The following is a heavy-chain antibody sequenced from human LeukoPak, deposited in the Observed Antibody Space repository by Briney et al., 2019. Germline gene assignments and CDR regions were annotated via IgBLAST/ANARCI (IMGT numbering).Heavy chain of an antibody. D-gene: IGHD5-18*01. V-gene: IGHV4-39*01. CDR3: ARVRSGYSYGYYFDY. Sequence: SETLSLTCTVSGGSISSSSYYWGWIRQPPGKGVEWIGSIYYSGSTYYNPSLKSRVTISVDTSKNQFSLKLSSVTAADTAVYYCARVRSGYSYGYYFDYWGQGTLVTVSS. CDR1: GGSISSSSYY. J-gene: IGHJ4*02. CDR2: IYYSGST.